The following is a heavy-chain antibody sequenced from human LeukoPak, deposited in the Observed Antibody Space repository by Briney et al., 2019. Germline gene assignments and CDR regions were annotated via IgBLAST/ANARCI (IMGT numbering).Heavy chain of an antibody. CDR1: GFTFDDYA. CDR2: ISGSGGST. Sequence: GGSLRLSCAASGFTFDDYAMHWVRQAPGKGLEWVSGISGSGGSTYYADSVKGRFTISRDNSKNTLYLQMNSLRAEDTAVYYCAKRSSSSGSVRIDYWGQGTLVTVSS. J-gene: IGHJ4*02. V-gene: IGHV3-23*01. D-gene: IGHD6-6*01. CDR3: AKRSSSSGSVRIDY.